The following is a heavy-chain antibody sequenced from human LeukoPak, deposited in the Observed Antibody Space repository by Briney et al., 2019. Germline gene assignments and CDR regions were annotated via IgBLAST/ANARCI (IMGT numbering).Heavy chain of an antibody. Sequence: EASVTVSCKASGYTFTSYGISWVRQAPGQGLEWMGWISAYNGNTNYAQKLQGRVTMTTDTSTSTAYMELRSLRSDDTAVYYCARVRHIVVVTAITPGDYWGQGTLVTVSS. J-gene: IGHJ4*02. D-gene: IGHD2-21*02. V-gene: IGHV1-18*01. CDR1: GYTFTSYG. CDR2: ISAYNGNT. CDR3: ARVRHIVVVTAITPGDY.